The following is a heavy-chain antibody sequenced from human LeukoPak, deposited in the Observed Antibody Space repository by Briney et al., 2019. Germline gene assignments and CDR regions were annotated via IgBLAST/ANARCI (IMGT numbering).Heavy chain of an antibody. CDR2: MSGSGSST. Sequence: PGGSLRLSCAASGFTFSSYAMSWVRQAPGKGLEWVSSMSGSGSSTYYADSVKGRFTISRDNSKNTLYLRMNSLRAEDTALYYCASARGYGSEYKWGQGTLATVSS. V-gene: IGHV3-23*01. CDR3: ASARGYGSEYK. D-gene: IGHD6-19*01. CDR1: GFTFSSYA. J-gene: IGHJ4*02.